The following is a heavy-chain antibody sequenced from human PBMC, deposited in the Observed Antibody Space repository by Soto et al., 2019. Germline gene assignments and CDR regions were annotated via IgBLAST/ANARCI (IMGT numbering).Heavy chain of an antibody. V-gene: IGHV4-31*03. D-gene: IGHD2-21*02. CDR2: IFYSGST. J-gene: IGHJ6*02. CDR1: GGSISSGGYY. Sequence: SETLSRTGTVSGGSISSGGYYWTWFRQLPGKGLEWIGYIFYSGSTYYNPSLKSRVTISVDTSKNPFSLRLSSVTAADTAVYYCARGTIVSGVATPDKLLKGIVDVWGQGTTVTVSS. CDR3: ARGTIVSGVATPDKLLKGIVDV.